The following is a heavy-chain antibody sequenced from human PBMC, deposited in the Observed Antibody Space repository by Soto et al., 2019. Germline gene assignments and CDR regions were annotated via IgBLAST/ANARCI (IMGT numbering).Heavy chain of an antibody. V-gene: IGHV1-3*01. Sequence: ASVKVSCKASGYTFTSXAMHWVRQAPGQRLEWMGWINAGNGNTKYSQKFQGRVTITRDTSASTAYMELSSLRSEDTAVYYCARELDSSGWYHDAFDIWGQGTMVTVS. CDR3: ARELDSSGWYHDAFDI. CDR2: INAGNGNT. CDR1: GYTFTSXA. D-gene: IGHD6-19*01. J-gene: IGHJ3*02.